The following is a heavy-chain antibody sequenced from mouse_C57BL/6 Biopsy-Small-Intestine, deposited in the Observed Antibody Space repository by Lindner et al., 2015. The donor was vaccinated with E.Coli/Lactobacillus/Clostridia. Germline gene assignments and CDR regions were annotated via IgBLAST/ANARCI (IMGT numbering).Heavy chain of an antibody. Sequence: QLQESGPELVKPGASVKVSCKASGHTFTSYDINWVKQRPGQGLEWIGWIYPRDGSSRYNENFKGKATLTVDTSSSTAYMELHSLTSEDSAVYFCARQGYGSTYSYYFDYWGQGTTLTVSS. CDR3: ARQGYGSTYSYYFDY. CDR1: GHTFTSYD. V-gene: IGHV1-85*01. J-gene: IGHJ2*01. D-gene: IGHD1-1*01. CDR2: IYPRDGSS.